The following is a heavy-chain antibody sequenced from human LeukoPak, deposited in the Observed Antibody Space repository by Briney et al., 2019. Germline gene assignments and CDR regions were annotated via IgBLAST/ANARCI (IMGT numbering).Heavy chain of an antibody. D-gene: IGHD5-18*01. Sequence: PAETLSLTCTVAGGSISTSSYGWGRIREPRGRGLEWIGSMYDSGSSYYNPSLQSLVTISVDTSKNQFSLRLTSVTAADTAVYYCARQGGLWLRAPFDYWGQGTLVTVSS. CDR3: ARQGGLWLRAPFDY. CDR2: MYDSGSS. V-gene: IGHV4-39*01. CDR1: GGSISTSSYG. J-gene: IGHJ4*02.